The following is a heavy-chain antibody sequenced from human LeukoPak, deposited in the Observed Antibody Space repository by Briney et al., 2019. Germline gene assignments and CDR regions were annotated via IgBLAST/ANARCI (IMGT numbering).Heavy chain of an antibody. CDR3: ARGINWFDS. CDR1: GYTSADFY. J-gene: IGHJ5*01. V-gene: IGHV1-2*02. CDR2: IDPNSGGT. D-gene: IGHD3-10*01. Sequence: GASVEVSCKSPGYTSADFYMHWVRQAPGQGLEWMGWIDPNSGGTDYEQRFLGRVTMTRDTSISTAYMELSGLTSDDTAVYYCARGINWFDSWGQGTLVTVSS.